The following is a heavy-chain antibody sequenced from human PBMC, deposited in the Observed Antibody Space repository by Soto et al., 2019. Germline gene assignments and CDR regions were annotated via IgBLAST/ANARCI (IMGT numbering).Heavy chain of an antibody. V-gene: IGHV3-53*04. CDR2: IYSGGST. CDR1: GFTVSSNY. CDR3: ARAAPLSGDYEGGSAFDI. D-gene: IGHD4-17*01. Sequence: GGSLRLSCAASGFTVSSNYMSWVRQAPGKGLEWVSVIYSGGSTYYADSVKGRFTISRHNSKNTLYLQMNSLRAEDTAVYYCARAAPLSGDYEGGSAFDIWGQGTMVTVSS. J-gene: IGHJ3*02.